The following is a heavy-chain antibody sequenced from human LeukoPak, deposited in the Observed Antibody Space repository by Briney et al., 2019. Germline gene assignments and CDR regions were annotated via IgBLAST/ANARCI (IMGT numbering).Heavy chain of an antibody. CDR3: ARGPYSYDSSGAFDI. V-gene: IGHV4-38-2*02. D-gene: IGHD3-22*01. CDR2: IYHSGST. J-gene: IGHJ3*02. CDR1: AYSISSGYY. Sequence: SETLSLTCTVSAYSISSGYYWGWIRPPPGKGLECIGIIYHSGSTYYNPSLKSRVTISLDTSKNQFSLKLSSVTAADTAVYFCARGPYSYDSSGAFDIWGQGTMVTVSS.